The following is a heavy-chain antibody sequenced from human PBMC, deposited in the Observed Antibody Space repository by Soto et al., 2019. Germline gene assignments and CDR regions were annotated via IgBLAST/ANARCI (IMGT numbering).Heavy chain of an antibody. CDR3: VKDFRVGYDWTHD. Sequence: DVQLLESGGDLVQPGGSLRLSCAASGFIFSNYAMSWVRQAPGKGLEWVSLIRGSGGPTNYADSAKGRFTVSRDNSKNILLLQMNSLRAEDTAVYYCVKDFRVGYDWTHDWGQGTLVTVSS. D-gene: IGHD5-12*01. CDR1: GFIFSNYA. J-gene: IGHJ4*02. CDR2: IRGSGGPT. V-gene: IGHV3-23*01.